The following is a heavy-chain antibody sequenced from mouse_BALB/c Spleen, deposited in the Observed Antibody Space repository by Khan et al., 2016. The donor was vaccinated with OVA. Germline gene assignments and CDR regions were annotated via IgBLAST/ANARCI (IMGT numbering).Heavy chain of an antibody. CDR3: ARADYRYDGYYAMDY. CDR2: IWGGGGT. V-gene: IGHV2-6-4*01. CDR1: GFSFSRYN. Sequence: QVQLKQSGPGLVAPSQSLSITCTVSGFSFSRYNIHWVRQPPGKGLEWLGMIWGGGGTDYNSTLKSRLSISKDNSKSQVFLKMNSLQTDDSAMYYCARADYRYDGYYAMDYWGQGTSVTVSS. D-gene: IGHD2-14*01. J-gene: IGHJ4*01.